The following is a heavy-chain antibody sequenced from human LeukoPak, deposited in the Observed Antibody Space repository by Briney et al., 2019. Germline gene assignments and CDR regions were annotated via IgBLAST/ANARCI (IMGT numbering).Heavy chain of an antibody. Sequence: SETLSLTCAVYGGSFSGYYWSWIRQPPGKGLEWIGEINHSGSTNYNPSLKSRVTISVDTSKNQFSLKLSSVTAADTAVYYCARKIYGFWSGYYPNFDYWGQGTLVTVSS. CDR2: INHSGST. CDR1: GGSFSGYY. CDR3: ARKIYGFWSGYYPNFDY. J-gene: IGHJ4*02. D-gene: IGHD3-3*01. V-gene: IGHV4-34*01.